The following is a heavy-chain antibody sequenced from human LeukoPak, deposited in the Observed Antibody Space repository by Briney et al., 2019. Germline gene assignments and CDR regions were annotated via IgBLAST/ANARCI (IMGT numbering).Heavy chain of an antibody. CDR2: IYYTGNT. D-gene: IGHD3/OR15-3a*01. CDR1: GVSISSSYSY. V-gene: IGHV4-39*01. J-gene: IGHJ4*02. CDR3: ARQTGSGLFILP. Sequence: AETLSLTCTVSGVSISSSYSYWGWIRQPPGMGLEWIGSIYYTGNTYYNASLKSQVSISIDTSKNQFSLKLTSVTAADTAVYYCARQTGSGLFILPGGQETLVTVSS.